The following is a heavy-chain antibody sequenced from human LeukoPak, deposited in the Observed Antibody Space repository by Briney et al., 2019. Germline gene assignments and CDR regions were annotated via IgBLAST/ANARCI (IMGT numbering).Heavy chain of an antibody. CDR3: AKDTGSGSYIGYYGMDV. CDR2: ISYDGSNK. V-gene: IGHV3-30*18. Sequence: PGGSLRLSCAASGFTFSSYGMHWVCQAPGKGLEWVAVISYDGSNKYYADSVKGRFIISRDNSKNSLYLQMNSLRAEDTALYYCAKDTGSGSYIGYYGMDVWGQGTTVTVSS. D-gene: IGHD3-10*01. J-gene: IGHJ6*02. CDR1: GFTFSSYG.